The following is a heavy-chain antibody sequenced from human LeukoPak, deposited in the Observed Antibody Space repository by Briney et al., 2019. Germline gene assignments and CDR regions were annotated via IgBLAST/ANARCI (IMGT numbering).Heavy chain of an antibody. CDR1: GFTFDDYA. V-gene: IGHV3-9*01. CDR2: ISWNSGSI. J-gene: IGHJ4*02. Sequence: SGGSLRLSCAASGFTFDDYAMHWVRQAPGKGLEWVSGISWNSGSIGYADSVKGRFTISRDNAKNSLYLQMNSLRAEDTAVYYCAKDMRIAAPRPLAYYFDYWGQGTLVTVSS. D-gene: IGHD6-6*01. CDR3: AKDMRIAAPRPLAYYFDY.